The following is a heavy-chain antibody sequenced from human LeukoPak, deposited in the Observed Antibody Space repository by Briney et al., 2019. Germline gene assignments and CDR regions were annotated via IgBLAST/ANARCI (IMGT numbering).Heavy chain of an antibody. CDR2: IRQDGSVQ. V-gene: IGHV3-7*01. Sequence: GGSLRLSCAASGFTLSSYWMSWVRQARGKGLEGVANIRQDGSVQNYVDSVKGRFTISRDNPKNSVYLQMSSLRAEDTAVYYCLVTTRGRGFDYWGQGTLVTVSS. J-gene: IGHJ4*02. D-gene: IGHD1/OR15-1a*01. CDR3: LVTTRGRGFDY. CDR1: GFTLSSYW.